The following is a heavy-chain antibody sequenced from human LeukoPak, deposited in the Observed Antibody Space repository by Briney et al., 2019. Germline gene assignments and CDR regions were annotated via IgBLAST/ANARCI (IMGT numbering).Heavy chain of an antibody. V-gene: IGHV1-46*01. J-gene: IGHJ6*02. CDR1: GYTFTSYY. D-gene: IGHD4-17*01. CDR2: INPSGGST. CDR3: AREDGDQGYYYGMDV. Sequence: GASVKVSCKASGYTFTSYYMHWVRQAPGQGLEWMGIINPSGGSTSYAQKFQGRVTMTRDTSTSTVYMELSSLRSEDTAVYYCAREDGDQGYYYGMDVWGQGTTVTVSS.